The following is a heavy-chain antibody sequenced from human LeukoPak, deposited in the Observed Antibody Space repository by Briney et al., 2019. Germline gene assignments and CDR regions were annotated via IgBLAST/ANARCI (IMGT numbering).Heavy chain of an antibody. Sequence: SGGSLRLSCAASGFTLSDYYMSWIRQAPGKGVEWVSYISSSGSTIYYADSVKGRFTISRDNAKNSLYLQMNSLRAEDTAVYYCARVPGSNYNWFDPWGQGTLVTVSS. CDR1: GFTLSDYY. D-gene: IGHD4-11*01. J-gene: IGHJ5*02. CDR2: ISSSGSTI. CDR3: ARVPGSNYNWFDP. V-gene: IGHV3-11*01.